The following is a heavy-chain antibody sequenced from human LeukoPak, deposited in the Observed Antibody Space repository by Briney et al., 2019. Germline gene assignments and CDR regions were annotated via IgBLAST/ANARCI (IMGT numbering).Heavy chain of an antibody. D-gene: IGHD5-18*01. V-gene: IGHV3-23*05. CDR3: AKWAGGYTYDWRVDH. CDR1: GFTFSGYA. J-gene: IGHJ4*02. Sequence: GGSLRLSCAASGFTFSGYAMSWVRQAPGKGLECVSTIFNSGTTTYYADSVKGRFTISRDNSKNTLYLQMNSLRVEDTAIYYCAKWAGGYTYDWRVDHWGQGTQVTVSS. CDR2: IFNSGTTT.